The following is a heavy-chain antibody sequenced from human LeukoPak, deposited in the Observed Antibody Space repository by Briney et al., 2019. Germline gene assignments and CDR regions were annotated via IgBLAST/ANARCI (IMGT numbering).Heavy chain of an antibody. CDR1: GFTFSSYG. Sequence: GRSLRLSCAASGFTFSSYGMHWVRQAPGRGLEWVAVISYDGSNKYYADSVKGRFTISRDNSKNTLYLQMNSLRAEDTAVYCCAKDLGNYWGQGTLVTVSS. V-gene: IGHV3-30*18. CDR3: AKDLGNY. J-gene: IGHJ4*02. CDR2: ISYDGSNK.